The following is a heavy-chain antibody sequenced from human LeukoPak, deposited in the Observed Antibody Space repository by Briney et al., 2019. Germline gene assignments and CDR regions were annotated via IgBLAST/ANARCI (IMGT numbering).Heavy chain of an antibody. J-gene: IGHJ6*03. CDR2: IYYSGST. Sequence: PSETLSLTCTVSGGSISSSSSYWGWIRQPPGTGLEWIGSIYYSGSTNYNPALKSRVTISADTSKNQFSLKLNSVTAADTALYYCARVQQWGYMDVWGKGTTVTVSS. D-gene: IGHD6-19*01. V-gene: IGHV4-39*07. CDR3: ARVQQWGYMDV. CDR1: GGSISSSSSY.